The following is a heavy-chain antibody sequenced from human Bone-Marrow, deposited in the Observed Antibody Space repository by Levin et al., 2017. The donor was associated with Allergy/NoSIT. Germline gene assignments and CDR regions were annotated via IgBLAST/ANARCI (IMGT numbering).Heavy chain of an antibody. CDR1: GGSISSSSYY. CDR3: ARRPTSYYFDY. CDR2: IYYSGST. V-gene: IGHV4-39*07. D-gene: IGHD6-6*01. Sequence: PSETLSLTCTVSGGSISSSSYYWGWIRQPPGKGLEWIGSIYYSGSTYYNPSLKSRVTISVDTSKNQFSLKLSSVTAADTAVYYCARRPTSYYFDYWGQGTLVTVSS. J-gene: IGHJ4*02.